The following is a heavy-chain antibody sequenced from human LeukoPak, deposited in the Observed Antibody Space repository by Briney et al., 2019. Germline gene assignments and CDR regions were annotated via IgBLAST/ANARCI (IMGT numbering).Heavy chain of an antibody. Sequence: GGSLRLSCAASGFTFSSYAMHWARQAPGKGLEWVAVISYDGSNKYYADSVKGRFTISRDNSKNTLYLQMNSLRAEDTAVYYCARDNREGSGWYVPYYWGQGTLVTVSS. CDR1: GFTFSSYA. J-gene: IGHJ4*02. CDR2: ISYDGSNK. D-gene: IGHD6-19*01. V-gene: IGHV3-30-3*01. CDR3: ARDNREGSGWYVPYY.